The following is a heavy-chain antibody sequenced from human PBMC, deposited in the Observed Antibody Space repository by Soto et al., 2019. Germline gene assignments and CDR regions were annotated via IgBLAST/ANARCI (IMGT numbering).Heavy chain of an antibody. CDR1: GFTFSNHY. D-gene: IGHD1-26*01. V-gene: IGHV3-72*01. CDR3: AMFSGIYTMGLDY. CDR2: SRNKANSYST. Sequence: EVQLVESGGGLVEHGGSLRLSCAASGFTFSNHYMDWVRQAPGKRLEWVGSSRNKANSYSTEYDAYVKGRFTISRDESKNSLYLQINSLKTEDTAVDYCAMFSGIYTMGLDYWGQGTLVTVSS. J-gene: IGHJ4*02.